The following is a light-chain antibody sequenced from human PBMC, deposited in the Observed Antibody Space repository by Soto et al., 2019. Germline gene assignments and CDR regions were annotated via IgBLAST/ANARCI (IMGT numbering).Light chain of an antibody. Sequence: EIVMTQSPATLSVSPGERATLSCRASQSVSSNLAWYQQKPGQPPRLLIYGAYIRATGIPARFSGSGSGTEFTLTISSLQSEDFAVYYCQQYYYWPPWTFGQGTKVDIK. J-gene: IGKJ1*01. CDR1: QSVSSN. V-gene: IGKV3-15*01. CDR2: GAY. CDR3: QQYYYWPPWT.